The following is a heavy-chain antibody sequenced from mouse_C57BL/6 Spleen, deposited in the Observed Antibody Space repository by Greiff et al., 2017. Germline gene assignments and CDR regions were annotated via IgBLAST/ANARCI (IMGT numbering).Heavy chain of an antibody. CDR1: GFTFSDYY. CDR3: ARDRYDYDWYFDV. CDR2: INYDGSST. D-gene: IGHD2-4*01. Sequence: EVKVVESEGGLVQPGSSMKLSCTASGFTFSDYYMAWVRQVPEKGLEWVANINYDGSSTYYLDSLKSRFIISRDNAKNILYLQMSSLKSEDTATYYCARDRYDYDWYFDVWGTGTTVTVSS. J-gene: IGHJ1*03. V-gene: IGHV5-16*01.